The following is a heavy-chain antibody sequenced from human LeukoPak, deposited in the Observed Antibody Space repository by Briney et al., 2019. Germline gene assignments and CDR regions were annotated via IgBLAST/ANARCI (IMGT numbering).Heavy chain of an antibody. V-gene: IGHV1-2*02. Sequence: ASVKVSCKASGYTFTGYYMHWVRQAPGQGLEWMGWINPNSGGTNYAQKFQGRVTMTRDTSISTAYMELSRLRSDDTAVYYCARWPSKTPSKVFDYWRQGTLVTVSS. CDR1: GYTFTGYY. J-gene: IGHJ4*02. CDR2: INPNSGGT. CDR3: ARWPSKTPSKVFDY.